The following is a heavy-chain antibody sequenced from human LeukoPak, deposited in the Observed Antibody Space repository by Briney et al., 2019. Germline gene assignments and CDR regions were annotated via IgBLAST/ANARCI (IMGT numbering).Heavy chain of an antibody. CDR1: GFTFSSYG. CDR2: IWYDGSNK. V-gene: IGHV3-33*01. D-gene: IGHD1-26*01. J-gene: IGHJ3*02. CDR3: ARGGLDAFDI. Sequence: GGSYTLYCAASGFTFSSYGMHWVGQAPGKGLEWVAVIWYDGSNKYYADSVKGRFTISRDNSKNTLYLQMNSLRAEDTAVYYCARGGLDAFDIWGQGTMVTVSS.